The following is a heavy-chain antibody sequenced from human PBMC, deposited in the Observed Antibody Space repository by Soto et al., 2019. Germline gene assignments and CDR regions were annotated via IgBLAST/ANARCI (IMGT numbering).Heavy chain of an antibody. D-gene: IGHD5-12*01. CDR3: TATKGAYSAYVSCDF. CDR2: IKTKTDGETT. J-gene: IGHJ4*02. Sequence: EVQVVESGGGLVKPGGSLRLSWTTSGFIFKNAWMTWVRRAPGRGLEWIGSIKTKTDGETTDYASPMKGRFTISRDDSRSTVFLQMTSLKAEDTAIYYCTATKGAYSAYVSCDFWGQGVLVTVSS. CDR1: GFIFKNAW. V-gene: IGHV3-15*01.